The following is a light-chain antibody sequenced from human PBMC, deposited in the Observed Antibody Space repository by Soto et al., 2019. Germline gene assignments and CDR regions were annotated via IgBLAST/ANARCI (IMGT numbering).Light chain of an antibody. CDR3: LQHNTCPLS. CDR1: QAISHY. CDR2: GAS. J-gene: IGKJ4*01. Sequence: DIQMTQSPSAMSASVGDRVTITCRASQAISHYLAWFHQRPGKVPKRLVYGASTLESGVPSRFSGSGSGTEFTLTISSLQPEDFGTYYCLQHNTCPLSFGGGTKVDTK. V-gene: IGKV1-17*03.